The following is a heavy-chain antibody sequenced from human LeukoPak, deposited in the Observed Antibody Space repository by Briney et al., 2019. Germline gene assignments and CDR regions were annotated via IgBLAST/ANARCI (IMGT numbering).Heavy chain of an antibody. CDR2: ISAYNGNT. V-gene: IGHV1-18*01. CDR1: GYTFTSYG. CDR3: ARDEEFYCGGDCYSRSPPDY. D-gene: IGHD2-21*01. Sequence: ASVKVSCKASGYTFTSYGISWVRQAPGQGLEWMGWISAYNGNTNYAQKLQGRVTMTTDTSTSTAYMELRSLRSDDTAVYYCARDEEFYCGGDCYSRSPPDYWGQGTLVTVSS. J-gene: IGHJ4*02.